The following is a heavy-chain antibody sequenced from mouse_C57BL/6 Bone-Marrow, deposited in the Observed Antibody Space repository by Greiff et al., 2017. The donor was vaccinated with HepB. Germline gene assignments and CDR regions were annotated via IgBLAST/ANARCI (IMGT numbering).Heavy chain of an antibody. CDR3: ARNYGSSYGYFDV. V-gene: IGHV5-12*01. J-gene: IGHJ1*03. Sequence: DVHLVESGGGLVQPGGSLKLSCAASGFTFSDYYMYWVRQTPEQRLEWVAYISNGGGSTYYPDTVKGRFTISRDNAKNTLYLQMSRLKSEDTAMYYCARNYGSSYGYFDVWGTGTTVTVSS. CDR1: GFTFSDYY. D-gene: IGHD1-1*01. CDR2: ISNGGGST.